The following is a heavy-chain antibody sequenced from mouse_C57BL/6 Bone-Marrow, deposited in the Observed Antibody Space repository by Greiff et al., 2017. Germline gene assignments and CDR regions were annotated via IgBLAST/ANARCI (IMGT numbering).Heavy chain of an antibody. V-gene: IGHV5-6*02. Sequence: EVMLVESGGDLVKPGGSLKLSCAASGFTFSSYGMSWVRQTPDTRLEWVATISSGGSYTYYPDSVKGRFTITRDNAKNNLYLQMSSLKSEDTAMYYCARREYYAMDYWGKGTSVTVSS. CDR3: ARREYYAMDY. CDR2: ISSGGSYT. J-gene: IGHJ4*01. CDR1: GFTFSSYG.